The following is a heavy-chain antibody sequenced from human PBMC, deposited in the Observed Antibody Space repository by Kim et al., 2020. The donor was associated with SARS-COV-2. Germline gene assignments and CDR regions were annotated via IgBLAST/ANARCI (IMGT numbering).Heavy chain of an antibody. V-gene: IGHV4-34*01. J-gene: IGHJ6*02. D-gene: IGHD2-2*01. Sequence: RKSRVNISVDTSKNQFSLKLSSVTAADTAVYYCSVVPAAMGIYYYYGMDVWGQGTTVTVSS. CDR3: SVVPAAMGIYYYYGMDV.